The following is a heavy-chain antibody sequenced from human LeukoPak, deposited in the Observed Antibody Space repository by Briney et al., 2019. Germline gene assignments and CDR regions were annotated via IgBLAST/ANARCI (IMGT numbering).Heavy chain of an antibody. CDR1: EFDFSSHA. Sequence: GGSLRLSCAASEFDFSSHAMTWVRQAPGKGLEWVSAISISGSKTYYADSVKGRFTISRDNSKNTLYLQMNSLRAEDTAVYYCAREGYSAAFDLWGQGTLVSVSS. D-gene: IGHD2-2*02. V-gene: IGHV3-23*01. J-gene: IGHJ4*02. CDR2: ISISGSKT. CDR3: AREGYSAAFDL.